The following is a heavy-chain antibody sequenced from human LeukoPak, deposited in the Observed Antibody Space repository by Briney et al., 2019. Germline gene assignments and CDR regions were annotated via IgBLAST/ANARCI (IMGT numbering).Heavy chain of an antibody. J-gene: IGHJ5*02. CDR1: GGSISSYY. CDR2: IYYSGST. Sequence: PSETLSLTCTVSGGSISSYYWSWVRQPPGKGLEWIGYIYYSGSTNYNPSLKSRVTISVDTSKNQFSLKLSSVTAADTAVYYCARPLRVTMIRGAAFRASSDFDPWGQGTLVTVSS. D-gene: IGHD3-10*01. CDR3: ARPLRVTMIRGAAFRASSDFDP. V-gene: IGHV4-59*01.